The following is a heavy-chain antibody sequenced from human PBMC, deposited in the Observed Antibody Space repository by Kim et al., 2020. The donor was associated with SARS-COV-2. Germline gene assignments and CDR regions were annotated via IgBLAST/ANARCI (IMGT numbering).Heavy chain of an antibody. D-gene: IGHD2-2*01. Sequence: TYGPALETRVTISVDSSKNQFSLKLTSVTAADTAVYYCARQRSTYDSADYWGPGMLVTVSS. J-gene: IGHJ4*02. V-gene: IGHV4-59*08. CDR3: ARQRSTYDSADY.